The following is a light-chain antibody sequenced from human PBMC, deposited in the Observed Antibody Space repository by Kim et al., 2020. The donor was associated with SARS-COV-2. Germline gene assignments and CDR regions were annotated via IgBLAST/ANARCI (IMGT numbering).Light chain of an antibody. V-gene: IGKV3-20*01. Sequence: SPGKRATLSCRASQSVSSSSLAWYQQKPGQAPRLLIYGASSRATGIPDRFSGSGSGTDFTLTISRLEPEDFAVYYCQQYGSSPRTFGQGTKVDIK. CDR1: QSVSSSS. CDR3: QQYGSSPRT. CDR2: GAS. J-gene: IGKJ1*01.